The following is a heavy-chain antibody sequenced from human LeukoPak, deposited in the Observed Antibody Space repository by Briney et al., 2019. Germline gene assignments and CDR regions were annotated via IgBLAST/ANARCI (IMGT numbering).Heavy chain of an antibody. CDR1: GFTFSSYA. D-gene: IGHD3-3*01. Sequence: GGSLRLSCAASGFTFSSYAMSWVRQAPGKGLEWVSAISGSGGSTYYADSGKGRFTISRDNCKNTLYLQMNSLRAEDTAVYYCAKAKVDVLRFLEWSLDYWGQGTLVTVSS. J-gene: IGHJ4*02. CDR3: AKAKVDVLRFLEWSLDY. V-gene: IGHV3-23*01. CDR2: ISGSGGST.